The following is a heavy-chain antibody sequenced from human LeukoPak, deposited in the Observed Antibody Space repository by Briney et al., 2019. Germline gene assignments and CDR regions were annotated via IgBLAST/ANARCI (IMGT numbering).Heavy chain of an antibody. CDR2: IYTGGST. CDR1: GFTVSSTY. V-gene: IGHV3-66*01. Sequence: PGGSLRLSCAASGFTVSSTYMSWVRQAPGKGLEWVSVIYTGGSTYYADSVKGRFTISRDKSKNTLYLQMNSLRAEDTAVYYCARWLPGERDYWGQGTLVTVSS. CDR3: ARWLPGERDY. J-gene: IGHJ4*02. D-gene: IGHD5-12*01.